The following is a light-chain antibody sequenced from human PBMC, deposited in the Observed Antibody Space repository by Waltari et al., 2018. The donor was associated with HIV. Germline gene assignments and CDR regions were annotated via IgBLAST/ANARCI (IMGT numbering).Light chain of an antibody. CDR2: SAS. Sequence: EVVLTSSQATLSLSPGERVTLSCRASQSVSRKLPWYQQKCGQTLRLLTYSASTSATGIPARFCGSGSGTEFTLTISSLQSEYFAVYYCQEYTTGTFGRGTKVEIK. J-gene: IGKJ4*01. CDR1: QSVSRK. CDR3: QEYTTGT. V-gene: IGKV3-15*01.